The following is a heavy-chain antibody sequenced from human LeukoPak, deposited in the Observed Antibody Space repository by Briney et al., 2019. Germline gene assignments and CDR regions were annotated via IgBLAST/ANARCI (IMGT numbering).Heavy chain of an antibody. D-gene: IGHD6-13*01. CDR3: ARVGPAAAGRGYWYFDL. CDR1: GFAFSAYY. CDR2: ISSSGYTT. J-gene: IGHJ2*01. Sequence: GGSLRLSCAVSGFAFSAYYMTWIRQAPGEGLEWVSYISSSGYTTHYADSVKGRFTISRDNAKNTLYLQMNSLRAEDTAVYYCARVGPAAAGRGYWYFDLWGRGTLVTVSS. V-gene: IGHV3-11*01.